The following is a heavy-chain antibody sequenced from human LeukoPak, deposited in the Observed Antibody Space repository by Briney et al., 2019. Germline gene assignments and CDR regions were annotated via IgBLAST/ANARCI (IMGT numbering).Heavy chain of an antibody. V-gene: IGHV1-18*01. D-gene: IGHD3-22*01. CDR2: ISAYNVDT. J-gene: IGHJ4*02. CDR3: ARVYYYDSSGHYYGGYYFDY. Sequence: ASVKVSCKASGYTFTFYGVTWVRQAPGQGLKWMGWISAYNVDTHYAQNLQGGVAMTTDTSTSTAYMELRSLSSDDTAVYYCARVYYYDSSGHYYGGYYFDYWGQGTLVTVSS. CDR1: GYTFTFYG.